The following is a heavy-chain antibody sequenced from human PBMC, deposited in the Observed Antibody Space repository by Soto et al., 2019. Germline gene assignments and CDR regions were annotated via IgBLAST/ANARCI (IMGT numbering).Heavy chain of an antibody. CDR3: ARDYYDSSGDLPDDAFDI. Sequence: QVQLQESGPGLVKPSQTLSLTCTVSGGSISSGGYYWSWIRQHPGKGLEWIGYIYYSRSTYYNPSLKSRVNISVDTSKNQFSLKVSAVTAADTAVYYCARDYYDSSGDLPDDAFDIWGQGTMVTVSS. V-gene: IGHV4-31*03. D-gene: IGHD3-22*01. J-gene: IGHJ3*02. CDR1: GGSISSGGYY. CDR2: IYYSRST.